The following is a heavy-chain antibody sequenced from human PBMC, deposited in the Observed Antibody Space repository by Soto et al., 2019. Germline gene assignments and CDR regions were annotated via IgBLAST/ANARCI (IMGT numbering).Heavy chain of an antibody. Sequence: SETLSLTCTVSGGSINGYSWTWLRQSPTNGLEWIGYFHFSGSTKYNPSLESRLTISADTSKNQISLTLSSVTAADTAVYYCARASGYSYGYDDFFDNWGQGTLVTVSS. J-gene: IGHJ4*01. CDR3: ARASGYSYGYDDFFDN. D-gene: IGHD5-18*01. V-gene: IGHV4-59*01. CDR2: FHFSGST. CDR1: GGSINGYS.